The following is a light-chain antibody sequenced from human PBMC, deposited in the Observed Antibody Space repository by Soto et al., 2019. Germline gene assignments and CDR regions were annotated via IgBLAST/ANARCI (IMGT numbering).Light chain of an antibody. Sequence: EIVLTQSPGTLSLSPGERATLSCRASQSVRSSYLAWYQQKPGQAPRLLIYGASSRATGIPDRFSGSGSGTDFTLTISRLEPEGFAVYYCQQYGSSPPRTVGQGTNVEIK. V-gene: IGKV3-20*01. CDR2: GAS. CDR1: QSVRSSY. J-gene: IGKJ1*01. CDR3: QQYGSSPPRT.